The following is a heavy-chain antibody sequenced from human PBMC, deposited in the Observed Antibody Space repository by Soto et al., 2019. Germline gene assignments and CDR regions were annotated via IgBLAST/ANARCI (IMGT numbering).Heavy chain of an antibody. Sequence: PGGSLRLSCAASGFTFSDYYMSWIRQAPGKGLEWVSYISSSSSYKNYADYVKGRFTISRDNAKNSLYLQMNSLRAEDTAVYYCARDGRRYCSSTSCSNWFDPWGQGTLVTVSS. CDR3: ARDGRRYCSSTSCSNWFDP. V-gene: IGHV3-11*05. CDR1: GFTFSDYY. D-gene: IGHD2-2*01. J-gene: IGHJ5*02. CDR2: ISSSSSYK.